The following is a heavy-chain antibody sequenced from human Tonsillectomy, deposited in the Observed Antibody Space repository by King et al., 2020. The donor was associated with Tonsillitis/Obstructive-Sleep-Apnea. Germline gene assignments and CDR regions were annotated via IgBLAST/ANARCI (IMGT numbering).Heavy chain of an antibody. J-gene: IGHJ5*02. CDR2: INPNSGGT. CDR1: GYTFIGYY. CDR3: AREKVVVPATNYWFDP. D-gene: IGHD2-15*01. V-gene: IGHV1-2*02. Sequence: VQLVESGAEVKKPGASVKVSCKASGYTFIGYYMHWVRQAPGQGLEWMGWINPNSGGTNYAQKFQGRVTMTRDTSISTVYMELSGLRFDDTAVYYCAREKVVVPATNYWFDPWGQGTLVTVSS.